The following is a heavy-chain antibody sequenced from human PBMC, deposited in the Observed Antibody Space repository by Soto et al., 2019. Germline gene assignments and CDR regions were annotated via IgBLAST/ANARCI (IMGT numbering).Heavy chain of an antibody. J-gene: IGHJ5*02. Sequence: ASETLSLTCTVSGGSISSSSYYWGWIRQPPGKGLEWIGSIYYSGSTYYNPSLKSRVTISVDTSKNQFSLKLSSVTAADTAVYYCARDVKRDSCSGGSCYRSETFDPWAQRILVTVSS. CDR3: ARDVKRDSCSGGSCYRSETFDP. D-gene: IGHD2-15*01. CDR2: IYYSGST. CDR1: GGSISSSSYY. V-gene: IGHV4-39*02.